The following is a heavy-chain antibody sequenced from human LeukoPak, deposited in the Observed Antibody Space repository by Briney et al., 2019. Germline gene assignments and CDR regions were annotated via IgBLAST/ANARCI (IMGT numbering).Heavy chain of an antibody. CDR2: ISGSGGST. CDR3: ATGEYYFDF. Sequence: GGSLRLSCAASGFTFSSYAMSWVRQAPGKAPEWVSGISGSGGSTYSADSVKGRFTISRDNSKNTLYLQMDSLRAEDTALYYCATGEYYFDFWGQGTLVTVSS. J-gene: IGHJ4*02. V-gene: IGHV3-23*01. CDR1: GFTFSSYA. D-gene: IGHD3-16*01.